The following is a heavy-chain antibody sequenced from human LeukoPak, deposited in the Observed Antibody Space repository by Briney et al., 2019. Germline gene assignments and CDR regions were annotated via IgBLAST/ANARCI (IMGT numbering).Heavy chain of an antibody. Sequence: GESLKTSCKGSGYTFTNYWIGWVRQMPGKGLEWMGIIYPGDSDTRYNPSFQGQVTISADKSISTAFLQWSSLKASDTAMYYCARSMGPNLFDYWGQGTLLTVSS. V-gene: IGHV5-51*01. CDR3: ARSMGPNLFDY. CDR1: GYTFTNYW. CDR2: IYPGDSDT. J-gene: IGHJ4*02. D-gene: IGHD1-26*01.